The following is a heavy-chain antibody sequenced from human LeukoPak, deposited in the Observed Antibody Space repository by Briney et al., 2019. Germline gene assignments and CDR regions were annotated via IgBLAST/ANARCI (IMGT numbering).Heavy chain of an antibody. J-gene: IGHJ4*02. D-gene: IGHD2-15*01. Sequence: MPSETLSLTCTVSGVSISSSTYYWGWIRQPPGKGLEWIGSIYYSGSTYYNPSLKSRVTISVDTSKNQFSLKLSSVTAADTAVYYCAREGYSRGIGYWGQGTLVTVSS. CDR3: AREGYSRGIGY. CDR1: GVSISSSTYY. V-gene: IGHV4-39*07. CDR2: IYYSGST.